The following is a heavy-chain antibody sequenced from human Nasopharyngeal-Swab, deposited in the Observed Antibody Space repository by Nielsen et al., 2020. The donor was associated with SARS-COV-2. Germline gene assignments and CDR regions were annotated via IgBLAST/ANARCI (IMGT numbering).Heavy chain of an antibody. D-gene: IGHD3-22*01. CDR3: ARDPGSGSFYFDY. Sequence: PGMGLEWIGEINHSGSTNYNPSLKSRVTISVDTSKNQFSLKLSSVTAADTAVYYCARDPGSGSFYFDYWGQGTLVPSPQ. J-gene: IGHJ4*02. CDR2: INHSGST. V-gene: IGHV4-34*01.